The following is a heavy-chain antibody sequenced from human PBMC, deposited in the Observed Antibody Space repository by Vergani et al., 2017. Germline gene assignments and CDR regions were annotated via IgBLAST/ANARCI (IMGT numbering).Heavy chain of an antibody. D-gene: IGHD4-17*01. J-gene: IGHJ4*02. V-gene: IGHV3-30*01. Sequence: QVQLVESGGGVVQPGRSLRLSCAASGFTFSSYAMHWVRQAPGKGLGWVAVISYDGSNKYYADSVKGRFTISRDNSKNTLYLQMNSLRAEDTAVYYCARCPTYGDYFDYWGQGTLVTVSS. CDR2: ISYDGSNK. CDR1: GFTFSSYA. CDR3: ARCPTYGDYFDY.